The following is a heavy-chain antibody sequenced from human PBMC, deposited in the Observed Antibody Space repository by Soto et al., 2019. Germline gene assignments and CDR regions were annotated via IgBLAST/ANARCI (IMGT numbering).Heavy chain of an antibody. D-gene: IGHD6-19*01. Sequence: QVQLVESGGGLVKPGGSLRLSCAASGFSFSDYYMSWIRQAPGKGLECVSYITHSGSIIHYADSVKGRFTISRDNAKNSLYLQMNSLRAEDTAVYYCARLAVAGTPYVDNWGQGTLVTVSS. CDR1: GFSFSDYY. J-gene: IGHJ4*02. V-gene: IGHV3-11*01. CDR2: ITHSGSII. CDR3: ARLAVAGTPYVDN.